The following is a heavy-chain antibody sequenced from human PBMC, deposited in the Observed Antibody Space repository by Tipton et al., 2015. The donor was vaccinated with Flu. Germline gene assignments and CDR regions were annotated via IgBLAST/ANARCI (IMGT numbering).Heavy chain of an antibody. CDR2: IAYDGTT. CDR1: GDSINSGNNH. D-gene: IGHD1-7*01. J-gene: IGHJ5*02. Sequence: TLSLTCSVSGDSINSGNNHWGWMRRPPGRGLEFIATIAYDGTTYYNPSLKSRVTMAVDTSNNQFSLKLTSVTDSDTAVYFCARRANYWDFDPWGQGTLVTVPS. CDR3: ARRANYWDFDP. V-gene: IGHV4-39*01.